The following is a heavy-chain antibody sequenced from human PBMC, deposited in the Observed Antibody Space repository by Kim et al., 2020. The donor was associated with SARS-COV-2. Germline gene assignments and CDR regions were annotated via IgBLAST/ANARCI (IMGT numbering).Heavy chain of an antibody. V-gene: IGHV4-59*08. D-gene: IGHD3-3*01. CDR1: GGSISSYY. CDR3: ARAYYDFWSGYYWTGNWFDP. J-gene: IGHJ5*02. Sequence: SETLSLTCTVSGGSISSYYWSWIRQPPGKGLEWIGYIYYSGSTNYNPSLKSRVTISVDTSKNQFSLKLSSVTAADTAVYYCARAYYDFWSGYYWTGNWFDPWGQGTLVTVSS. CDR2: IYYSGST.